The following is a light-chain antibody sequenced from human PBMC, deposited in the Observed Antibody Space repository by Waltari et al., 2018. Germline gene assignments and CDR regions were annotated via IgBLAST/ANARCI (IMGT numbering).Light chain of an antibody. CDR2: GNS. Sequence: SVLTQPPSVSGAPGQRVTISCTGSSSNIGAGYDVHWYQQLPGTAPKLLIYGNSNRPSGVPDRFSGSKSGTSASLAITGLQAEDEADYYCPSYDSSLSGLGVFGGGTKLTVL. CDR1: SSNIGAGYD. J-gene: IGLJ3*02. CDR3: PSYDSSLSGLGV. V-gene: IGLV1-40*01.